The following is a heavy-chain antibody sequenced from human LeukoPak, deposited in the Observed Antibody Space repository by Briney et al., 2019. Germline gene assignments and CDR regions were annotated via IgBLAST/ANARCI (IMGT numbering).Heavy chain of an antibody. CDR3: ARPITTGYHGSQNYMDV. CDR1: GGSISSSSYY. Sequence: SETLSLTCTVSGGSISSSSYYWGWIRQPPGKGLEWIGSIYYSGSTYYNPSLKSRVTISVDTSKNQFSLKLSSVTAADTAVYYCARPITTGYHGSQNYMDVWGKGTTVTISS. CDR2: IYYSGST. V-gene: IGHV4-39*01. D-gene: IGHD3-10*01. J-gene: IGHJ6*03.